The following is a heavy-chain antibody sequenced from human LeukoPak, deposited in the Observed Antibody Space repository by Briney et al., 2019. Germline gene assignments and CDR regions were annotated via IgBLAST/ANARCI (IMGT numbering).Heavy chain of an antibody. V-gene: IGHV3-30*18. J-gene: IGHJ4*02. Sequence: GGALRLSCAASGFTFSSYDMHWVRQAPGKGLEWVTVTSYVGSIKYYVDSVKGRFTISRDNSKNTLYLKMNSLRAEDTAVYYCAKEGSNGDFDYWGQGTLVTVSS. CDR1: GFTFSSYD. CDR2: TSYVGSIK. CDR3: AKEGSNGDFDY. D-gene: IGHD1-26*01.